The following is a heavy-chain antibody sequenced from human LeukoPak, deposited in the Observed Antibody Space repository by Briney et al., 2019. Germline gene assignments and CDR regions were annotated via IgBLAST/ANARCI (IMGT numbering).Heavy chain of an antibody. D-gene: IGHD5-12*01. J-gene: IGHJ6*03. CDR1: GFTFSSYW. CDR2: IKQDGSEK. V-gene: IGHV3-7*01. Sequence: GGSLRLSCAASGFTFSSYWMSWVRQAPGKGLEWVANIKQDGSEKYYVDSVKGRFTISRDNAMNSLYLQMNSLRAEDTAVYYCARAGYSGYDIYYYYYYMDVWGKGTTVTISS. CDR3: ARAGYSGYDIYYYYYYMDV.